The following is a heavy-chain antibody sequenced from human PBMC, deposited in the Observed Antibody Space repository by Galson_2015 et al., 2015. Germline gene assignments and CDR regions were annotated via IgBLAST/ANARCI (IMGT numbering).Heavy chain of an antibody. CDR2: IKSKTDGGTT. Sequence: SLRLSCAASGFTFSNAWMSWVRQAPGKGLGWVGRIKSKTDGGTTDYAAPVKGRFTISRDDSKNTLYLQMNSLKTEDTAVYYCTTDGPITMVRGVIITSPNWFDPWGQGTLVTVSS. CDR3: TTDGPITMVRGVIITSPNWFDP. J-gene: IGHJ5*02. V-gene: IGHV3-15*01. CDR1: GFTFSNAW. D-gene: IGHD3-10*01.